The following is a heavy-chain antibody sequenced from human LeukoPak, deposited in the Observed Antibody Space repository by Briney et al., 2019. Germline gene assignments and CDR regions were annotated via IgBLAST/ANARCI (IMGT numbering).Heavy chain of an antibody. Sequence: ASVKVSCKASGYTFTSYDINWVREATGQGGEWMGWMIPNSGNTGYAQKFQGRVTMTRNTSISTAYMELSSLRSEDTAVYYCARVRAAALGYWGEGTLVTVSS. J-gene: IGHJ4*02. V-gene: IGHV1-8*01. CDR1: GYTFTSYD. CDR3: ARVRAAALGY. CDR2: MIPNSGNT. D-gene: IGHD6-13*01.